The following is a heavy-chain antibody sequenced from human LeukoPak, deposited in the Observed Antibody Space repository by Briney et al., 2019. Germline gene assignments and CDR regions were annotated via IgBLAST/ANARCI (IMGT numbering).Heavy chain of an antibody. Sequence: GGSLRLSCAASGFTFSSYGMHWVRQAPGKGLEWVAFIRYDGSNKYYADSVKGRFTIPRDNSKNTLYLQMNSLRAEDTAVYYCAKDAYYYGSGSCLGYFDYWGQGTLVTVSS. CDR3: AKDAYYYGSGSCLGYFDY. D-gene: IGHD3-10*01. CDR1: GFTFSSYG. CDR2: IRYDGSNK. J-gene: IGHJ4*02. V-gene: IGHV3-30*02.